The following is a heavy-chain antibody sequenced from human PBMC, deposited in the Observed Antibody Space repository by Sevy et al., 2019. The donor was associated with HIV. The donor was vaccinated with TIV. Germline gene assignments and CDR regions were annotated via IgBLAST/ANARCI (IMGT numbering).Heavy chain of an antibody. CDR1: GFTFSSYG. CDR3: AKGAVAGTLTYAYYYYGMDV. D-gene: IGHD6-19*01. J-gene: IGHJ6*02. CDR2: ISYDGSNK. V-gene: IGHV3-30*18. Sequence: GGSLRLSCAASGFTFSSYGMHWVRQAPGKGLEWVAVISYDGSNKYYADSVKGRFTISRDNSKNTLYLQMNSLRAEDTAVYYCAKGAVAGTLTYAYYYYGMDVWGQGTTVTISS.